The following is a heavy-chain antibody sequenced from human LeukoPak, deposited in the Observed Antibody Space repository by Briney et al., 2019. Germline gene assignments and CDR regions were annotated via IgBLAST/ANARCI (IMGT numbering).Heavy chain of an antibody. CDR2: VYYTGYT. J-gene: IGHJ4*02. CDR3: SGYQNRLHCGHEGFAH. Sequence: SETLSLTCNVSGGYIRGREYYWGGIRQSPAKGLSWIGTVYYTGYTWHNPSLRSRVTISVDTPKNQFSLRLNSVTAADVAVYSCSGYQNRLHCGHEGFAHLGPGTLVSVSS. CDR1: GGYIRGREYY. D-gene: IGHD5-12*01. V-gene: IGHV4-39*01.